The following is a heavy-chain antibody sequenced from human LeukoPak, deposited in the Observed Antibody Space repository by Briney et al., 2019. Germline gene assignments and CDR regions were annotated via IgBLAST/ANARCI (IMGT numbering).Heavy chain of an antibody. Sequence: ASVKVSCKASGYTFTNNYLHWVRQAPGQGLEWMGMIYPRDGGTSYAQNFQGRVTVTRDTSTTTVHMELRGLRSEDTAVYYCARDQEGFDYWGQGTVVTVSS. V-gene: IGHV1-46*01. CDR3: ARDQEGFDY. CDR1: GYTFTNNY. CDR2: IYPRDGGT. J-gene: IGHJ4*02.